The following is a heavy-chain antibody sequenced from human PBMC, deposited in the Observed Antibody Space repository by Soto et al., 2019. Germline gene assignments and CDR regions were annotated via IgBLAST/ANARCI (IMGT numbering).Heavy chain of an antibody. V-gene: IGHV3-33*06. J-gene: IGHJ4*02. D-gene: IGHD3-22*01. CDR3: VKPYYLDTSAYSRRTDY. CDR2: IWFDGYDK. CDR1: GFSFSSFA. Sequence: QVQLVESGGAVVQPGGSLRLSCAASGFSFSSFAMHWVRQAPGKGLEWVAVIWFDGYDKYYTDSVKGRFTISRDNSKNTLYLQMNSLRAEDTGVYYCVKPYYLDTSAYSRRTDYWGQGTLVTVSS.